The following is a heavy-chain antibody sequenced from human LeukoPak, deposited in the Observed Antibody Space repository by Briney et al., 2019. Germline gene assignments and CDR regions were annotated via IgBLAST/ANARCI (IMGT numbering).Heavy chain of an antibody. D-gene: IGHD3-22*01. CDR3: ARWDDSSGYYYGDY. Sequence: ASVKVSCKSSGYTFTDYYLHWVRQAPGQGLEWMGWINPNSGGTNYAQKFQGRVTMTRDTSTSTVYMELSSLRSEDTAVYYCARWDDSSGYYYGDYWGQGTLVTVSS. CDR1: GYTFTDYY. J-gene: IGHJ4*02. V-gene: IGHV1-2*02. CDR2: INPNSGGT.